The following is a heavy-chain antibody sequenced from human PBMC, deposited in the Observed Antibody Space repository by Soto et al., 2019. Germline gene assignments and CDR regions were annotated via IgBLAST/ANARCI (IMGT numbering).Heavy chain of an antibody. J-gene: IGHJ5*02. Sequence: PSETMSLTCTVSGGSISSYYWSWIRHPPGKGLEWIGYIYYRGSTNYNPSLKSRVTMSIDTSKNQFSLNLSSVTAADTAVYYCARGVHSSSWTYSWFDPWGQGTLVTVS. CDR2: IYYRGST. CDR3: ARGVHSSSWTYSWFDP. CDR1: GGSISSYY. D-gene: IGHD6-13*01. V-gene: IGHV4-59*01.